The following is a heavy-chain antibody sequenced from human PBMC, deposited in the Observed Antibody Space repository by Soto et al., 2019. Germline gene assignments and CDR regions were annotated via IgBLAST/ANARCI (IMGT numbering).Heavy chain of an antibody. CDR3: ASTSDYGDYVPSEYLQP. Sequence: ASVKVSCNASGYTFTSYVISWARQASGQGLEGMGWISAYNGNTNYAQKLQGRVTMTTDTSTSTAYMELRSLRSDDTAVYYCASTSDYGDYVPSEYLQPWGQGTLVTVS. CDR2: ISAYNGNT. CDR1: GYTFTSYV. J-gene: IGHJ1*01. V-gene: IGHV1-18*01. D-gene: IGHD4-17*01.